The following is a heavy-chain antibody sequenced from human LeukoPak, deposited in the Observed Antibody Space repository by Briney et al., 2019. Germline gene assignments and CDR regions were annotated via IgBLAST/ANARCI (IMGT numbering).Heavy chain of an antibody. D-gene: IGHD6-13*01. Sequence: GASVKVSCKASGYTFTGYYMHWVRQAPGQGLEWMGWINPNSGGTNYAQKFQGRVTMTRDTSISAAYMELSRLRSDDTAVYYCAGIAAAGTWFDPWGQGTLVTVSS. V-gene: IGHV1-2*02. CDR3: AGIAAAGTWFDP. CDR1: GYTFTGYY. CDR2: INPNSGGT. J-gene: IGHJ5*02.